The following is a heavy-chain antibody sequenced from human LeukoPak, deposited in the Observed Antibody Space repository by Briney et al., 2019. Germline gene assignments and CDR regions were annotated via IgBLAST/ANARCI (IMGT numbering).Heavy chain of an antibody. J-gene: IGHJ6*03. CDR3: AKANGGNSPYYYYYMDV. Sequence: PGGSLRLSCAASGFTFSAYWMSWVRQAPEKGLEWVANIKQDGSEIYYVDSVKGRFTISRDNSKNTLYLQMNSLRAEDTAVYYCAKANGGNSPYYYYYMDVWGKGATVTVSS. CDR1: GFTFSAYW. D-gene: IGHD4-23*01. CDR2: IKQDGSEI. V-gene: IGHV3-7*03.